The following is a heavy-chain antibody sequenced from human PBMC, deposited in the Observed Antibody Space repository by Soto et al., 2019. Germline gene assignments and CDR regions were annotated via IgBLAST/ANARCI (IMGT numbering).Heavy chain of an antibody. CDR1: GGSISSYY. CDR2: IYYSGST. Sequence: PSETLSLTCTVSGGSISSYYWSWIRQHPGKGLEWIGYIYYSGSTYYNPSLKSRVTISVDTSKNQFSLKLSSVTAADTAVYYCARDRRLDFAPSYYYYYMDVWGKGTTVTVPS. V-gene: IGHV4-59*06. J-gene: IGHJ6*03. CDR3: ARDRRLDFAPSYYYYYMDV. D-gene: IGHD3-3*01.